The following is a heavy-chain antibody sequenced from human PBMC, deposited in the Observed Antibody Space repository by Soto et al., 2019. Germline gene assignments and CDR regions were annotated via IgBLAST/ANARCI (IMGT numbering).Heavy chain of an antibody. J-gene: IGHJ4*02. CDR3: ARDGGGIWDSSGYSFDY. CDR2: IIPIFGTA. CDR1: GGTFSSYA. D-gene: IGHD3-22*01. V-gene: IGHV1-69*13. Sequence: AASVKVSCKASGGTFSSYAIRWVRQAPGQGLEWMGGIIPIFGTANYAQKFQGRVTITADESTSTAYMELSSLRSEDTAVYYCARDGGGIWDSSGYSFDYWGQGTLVTVYS.